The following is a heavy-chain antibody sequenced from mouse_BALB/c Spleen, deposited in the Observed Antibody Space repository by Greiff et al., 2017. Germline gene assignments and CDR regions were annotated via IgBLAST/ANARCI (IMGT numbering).Heavy chain of an antibody. D-gene: IGHD2-10*02. CDR2: ISSGGST. CDR1: GFTFSSYA. V-gene: IGHV5-6-5*01. J-gene: IGHJ1*01. Sequence: EVQVVESGGGLVKPGGSLKLSCAASGFTFSSYAMSWVRQTPEKRLEWVASISSGGSTYYPDSVKGRFTISRDNARNILYLQMSSLRSEDTAMYYCARGRVWTGWYFDVWGAGTTVTVSS. CDR3: ARGRVWTGWYFDV.